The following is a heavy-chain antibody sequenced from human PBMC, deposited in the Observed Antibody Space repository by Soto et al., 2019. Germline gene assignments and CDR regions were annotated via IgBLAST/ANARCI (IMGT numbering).Heavy chain of an antibody. D-gene: IGHD6-13*01. V-gene: IGHV4-4*02. CDR2: IYHSGST. J-gene: IGHJ3*02. CDR1: GGSISSSNW. Sequence: QVQLQESGPGLVKPSGTLSLTCAVSGGSISSSNWWSWVRQPPGKGLEWIGEIYHSGSTNYNPSLKRRVTISVDKSKNQFSLKLRSVTAADTAVYYCARGIYSGYSSSWHDAFDIWGQGTMVTVSS. CDR3: ARGIYSGYSSSWHDAFDI.